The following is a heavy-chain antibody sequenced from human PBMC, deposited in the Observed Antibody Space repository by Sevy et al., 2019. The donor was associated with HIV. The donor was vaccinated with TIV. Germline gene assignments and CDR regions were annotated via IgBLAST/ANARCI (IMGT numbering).Heavy chain of an antibody. J-gene: IGHJ6*02. CDR3: ARADAVVVAASYYGMDV. Sequence: ASVKVSCKASGGTFSSYAISWVRQAPGQGLEWMGGIIPIFGTANYAQRFQGRVTITADESTSTAYMELSSLRSEDMAVYYCARADAVVVAASYYGMDVWGQGTTVTVSS. CDR1: GGTFSSYA. D-gene: IGHD2-15*01. CDR2: IIPIFGTA. V-gene: IGHV1-69*13.